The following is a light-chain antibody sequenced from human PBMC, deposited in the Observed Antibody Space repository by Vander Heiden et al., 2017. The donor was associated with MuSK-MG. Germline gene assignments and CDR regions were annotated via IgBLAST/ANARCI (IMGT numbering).Light chain of an antibody. J-gene: IGLJ2*01. CDR3: SSYTYSTNFVL. CDR2: EAS. Sequence: QSALTQPASVSGSPGQSITISCTGTNSDIGASTYVSWYQHHPGKAPKLRIYEASNRPSGISNRFSGSKSGNTASLTISGLQAEDEADYYCSSYTYSTNFVLFGGGTHLTVL. V-gene: IGLV2-14*01. CDR1: NSDIGASTY.